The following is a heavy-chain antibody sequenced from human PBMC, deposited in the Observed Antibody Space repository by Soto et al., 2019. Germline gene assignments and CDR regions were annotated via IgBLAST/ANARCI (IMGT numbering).Heavy chain of an antibody. CDR1: GFTFSDHY. CDR3: AKAFGNSWASHYDDC. D-gene: IGHD2-15*01. Sequence: PGGSLTLSCAASGFTFSDHYMDWVRQSPGKGLEWVGRIRNKAYRYTTEYAASVKGRVTLARDDSKNSLYLQMNSLTTEYTAVDYCAKAFGNSWASHYDDCWGQGTLVTVSS. V-gene: IGHV3-72*01. J-gene: IGHJ4*02. CDR2: IRNKAYRYTT.